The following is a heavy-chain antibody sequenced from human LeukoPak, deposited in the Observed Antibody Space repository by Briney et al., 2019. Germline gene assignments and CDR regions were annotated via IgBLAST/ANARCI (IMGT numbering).Heavy chain of an antibody. Sequence: SVKVSCKASGGTFSSYTISWVRQAPGQGLEWMGRIIPILGIANYAQKFQGRVTITEDKSTSTAYMELSSLRSEDTAVYYCATPGYCSSTSCSHAFDIWGQGTMVTVSS. CDR2: IIPILGIA. CDR1: GGTFSSYT. J-gene: IGHJ3*02. CDR3: ATPGYCSSTSCSHAFDI. V-gene: IGHV1-69*02. D-gene: IGHD2-2*03.